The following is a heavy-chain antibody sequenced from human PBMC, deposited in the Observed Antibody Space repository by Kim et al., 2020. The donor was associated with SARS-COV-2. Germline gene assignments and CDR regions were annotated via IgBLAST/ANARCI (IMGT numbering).Heavy chain of an antibody. Sequence: PALKRRVPISVDTSKNQFSLKLRSVTAADTAVYYCARELMVRGVIIPHDIWGQGTMVTVSS. D-gene: IGHD3-10*01. V-gene: IGHV4-59*01. J-gene: IGHJ3*02. CDR3: ARELMVRGVIIPHDI.